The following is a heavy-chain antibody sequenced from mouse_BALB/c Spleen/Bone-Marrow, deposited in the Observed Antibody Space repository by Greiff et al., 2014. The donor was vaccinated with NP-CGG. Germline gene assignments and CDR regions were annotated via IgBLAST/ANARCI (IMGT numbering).Heavy chain of an antibody. J-gene: IGHJ1*01. CDR3: ARERYGYDGWYFDV. D-gene: IGHD2-2*01. V-gene: IGHV1S41*01. Sequence: DLVKPGASVKLSCKTSGYTFTNYWINWVKQRPGQGLEWLGRIAPGSGSTYYHEMVTVKAPLTVDTSSSTAYIQLSSLSSEDAAVDFCARERYGYDGWYFDVWGAGTTVTVSS. CDR2: IAPGSGST. CDR1: GYTFTNYW.